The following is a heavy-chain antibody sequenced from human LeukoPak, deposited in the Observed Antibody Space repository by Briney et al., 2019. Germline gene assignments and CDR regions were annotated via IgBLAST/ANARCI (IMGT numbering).Heavy chain of an antibody. D-gene: IGHD1-20*01. J-gene: IGHJ4*02. CDR1: GFTYSRYS. V-gene: IGHV3-21*01. CDR3: ARDQKMEPPVDNWNDGGDFDY. CDR2: ISSSSSYI. Sequence: GGSLRLYCAASGFTYSRYSMNWARQGPGTGLEWVSSISSSSSYISDADSVKGRFTISRDNATSSLYLQMNSLRAEDTAVYYCARDQKMEPPVDNWNDGGDFDYWGQGTLVTVSS.